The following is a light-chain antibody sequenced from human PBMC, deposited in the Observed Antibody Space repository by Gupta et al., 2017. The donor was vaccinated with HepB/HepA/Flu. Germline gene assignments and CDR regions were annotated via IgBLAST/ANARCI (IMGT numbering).Light chain of an antibody. CDR3: SANAGSNKLI. V-gene: IGLV2-8*01. CDR1: SSDVGGDNY. J-gene: IGLJ2*01. Sequence: SALTQPPSASGFPGQAATTSCTGTSSDVGGDNYVSWDQQHPGKNPKVMVYEVTKRPAGVPGRFSGSKSGNTASLTVSGHQDEDEADYYCSANAGSNKLIFGGGTRLTVL. CDR2: EVT.